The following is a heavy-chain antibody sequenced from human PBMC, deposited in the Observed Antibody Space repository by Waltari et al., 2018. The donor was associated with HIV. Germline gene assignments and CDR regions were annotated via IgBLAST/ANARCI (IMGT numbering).Heavy chain of an antibody. CDR2: ISYDRHNK. V-gene: IGHV3-30*18. Sequence: QVQLEESGGGVVQSGRSLRLTCVASGFNFSTFGMHWVRQAPGKGLEWVAVISYDRHNKQYADSVKGRFTISRDNSNSTLFLQMSSLRPDDTAVYYCAKDLVTRGFFYFYGMHVWGQGTTVTVSS. CDR1: GFNFSTFG. CDR3: AKDLVTRGFFYFYGMHV. J-gene: IGHJ6*02. D-gene: IGHD3-10*01.